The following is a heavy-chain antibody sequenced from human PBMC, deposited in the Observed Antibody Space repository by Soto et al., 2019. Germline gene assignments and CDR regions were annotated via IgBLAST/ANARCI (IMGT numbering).Heavy chain of an antibody. CDR1: GYTFTSYD. CDR2: INPSGGST. D-gene: IGHD2-8*01. J-gene: IGHJ4*02. V-gene: IGHV1-46*01. Sequence: ASVKVSCKASGYTFTSYDMHWVRQAPGQGLEWMGIINPSGGSTSYAQTFQGRVTMTSDTSTSTVYMELSSLRSEDTAVYYCAREYCTLDVCALDYWGQGTLVTVS. CDR3: AREYCTLDVCALDY.